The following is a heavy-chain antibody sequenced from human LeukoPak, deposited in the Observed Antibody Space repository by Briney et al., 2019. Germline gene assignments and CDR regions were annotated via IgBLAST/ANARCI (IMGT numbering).Heavy chain of an antibody. J-gene: IGHJ4*02. V-gene: IGHV4-34*01. CDR1: GGSFSGYY. CDR2: IYYSGST. Sequence: PSETLSLTCAVYGGSFSGYYWSWLRQPPGKGLEWIGSIYYSGSTYYNPSLKSRVTISVDTSKNQFSLKLSSVTAADTAVYYCARHSYDFWSGYYNDYFDYWGQGTLVTVSS. D-gene: IGHD3-3*01. CDR3: ARHSYDFWSGYYNDYFDY.